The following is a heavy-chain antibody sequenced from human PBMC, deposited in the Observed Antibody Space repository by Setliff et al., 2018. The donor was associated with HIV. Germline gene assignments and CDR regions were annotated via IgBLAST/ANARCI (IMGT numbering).Heavy chain of an antibody. Sequence: SETLSLTCDVVAGSLGGAFDSFYWTWIRQPPGKGLEWIGEIKYSGSINYNPSLKGRVIISVDTSKNQVSLKMTSVTVGDTATYYCVRANWASPLAWDLHYYYYMDVWGKGIPVTVSS. CDR1: AGSLGGAFDSFY. D-gene: IGHD1-26*01. CDR3: VRANWASPLAWDLHYYYYMDV. CDR2: IKYSGSI. V-gene: IGHV4-34*01. J-gene: IGHJ6*03.